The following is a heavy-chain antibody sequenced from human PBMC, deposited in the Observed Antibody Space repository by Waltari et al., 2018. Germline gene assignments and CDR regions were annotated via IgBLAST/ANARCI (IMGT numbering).Heavy chain of an antibody. CDR3: ARGDYGGNSGHNAFDI. CDR1: GYTFTSYD. Sequence: QVQLVQSGAEVKKPGASVKVSCKASGYTFTSYDINWVRQATGQGLGWMGWMNPKSGNTGYAQKFQGRVTITRNTSISTAYMELSSLRSEDTAVYYCARGDYGGNSGHNAFDIWGQGTMVTVSS. V-gene: IGHV1-8*03. J-gene: IGHJ3*02. CDR2: MNPKSGNT. D-gene: IGHD2-21*02.